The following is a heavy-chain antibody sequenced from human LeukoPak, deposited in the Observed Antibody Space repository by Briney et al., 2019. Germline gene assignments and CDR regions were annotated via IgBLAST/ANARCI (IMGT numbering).Heavy chain of an antibody. CDR2: IYHSGST. D-gene: IGHD1-26*01. J-gene: IGHJ6*03. CDR1: GYSISSGYY. Sequence: PSETLSLTCTVSGYSISSGYYWGWIRQPPGKGLEWIGSIYHSGSTYYNPSLKSRVTISVDTSKNQFSLKLSSVTAADTAVYYCAGNPGGGFDEWELRVLKYGYHYMDVWGKGTTVTVSS. CDR3: AGNPGGGFDEWELRVLKYGYHYMDV. V-gene: IGHV4-38-2*02.